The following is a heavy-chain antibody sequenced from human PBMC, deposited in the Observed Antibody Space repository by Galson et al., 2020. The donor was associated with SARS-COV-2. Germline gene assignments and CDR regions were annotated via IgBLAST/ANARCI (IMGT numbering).Heavy chain of an antibody. CDR3: ARDTPNYGMAV. D-gene: IGHD5-18*01. CDR1: GGSISGFY. CDR2: VSYTGST. Sequence: SETLSLTCTVSGGSISGFYWSWVRQSPGKGLEWIGNVSYTGSTKNNPSLKSRVTLSVDTTKNQFSLKLNSLTAADTAVYYCARDTPNYGMAVWGQGTTVTVSS. V-gene: IGHV4-59*08. J-gene: IGHJ6*02.